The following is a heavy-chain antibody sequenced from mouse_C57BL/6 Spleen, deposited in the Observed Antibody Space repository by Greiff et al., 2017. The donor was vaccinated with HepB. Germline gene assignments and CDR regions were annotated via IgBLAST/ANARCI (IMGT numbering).Heavy chain of an antibody. CDR1: GYTFTDYE. J-gene: IGHJ2*01. D-gene: IGHD1-1*01. Sequence: VQLVESGAELVRPGASVTLSCKASGYTFTDYEMHWVKQTPVHGLEWIGAIDPETGGTAYNQKFKGKAILTADKSSSTAYMELRSLTSEDSAVYYCTRKGTVVAFDYWGQGTTLTVSS. CDR2: IDPETGGT. CDR3: TRKGTVVAFDY. V-gene: IGHV1-15*01.